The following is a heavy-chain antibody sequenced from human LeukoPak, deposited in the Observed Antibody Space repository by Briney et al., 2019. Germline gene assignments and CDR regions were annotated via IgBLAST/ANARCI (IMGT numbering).Heavy chain of an antibody. J-gene: IGHJ5*02. CDR1: GFTFSSYA. D-gene: IGHD3-10*01. V-gene: IGHV3-30-3*01. Sequence: GGSLRLSCAASGFTFSSYAMHWVRQAPGKGLEWVAVISYDGSNKYYADSVKGRFTISRDNSKNTLYLQMNSLRVEDTAVYYCARGYGDWFDPWGQGTLVTVSS. CDR3: ARGYGDWFDP. CDR2: ISYDGSNK.